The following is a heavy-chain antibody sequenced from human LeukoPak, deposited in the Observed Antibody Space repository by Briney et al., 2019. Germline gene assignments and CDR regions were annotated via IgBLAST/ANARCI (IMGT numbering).Heavy chain of an antibody. D-gene: IGHD1-26*01. CDR2: LLYDGSKT. Sequence: GGSLRLSCAASGFNFRNYGIHWVRQAPGKGLEWVAFLLYDGSKTYYADSVKGRFAISRDNSKNTLYLQMNSLRDDDTAVYYCAEWELLPTADYWGQGTLVTVSS. CDR1: GFNFRNYG. V-gene: IGHV3-30*02. J-gene: IGHJ4*02. CDR3: AEWELLPTADY.